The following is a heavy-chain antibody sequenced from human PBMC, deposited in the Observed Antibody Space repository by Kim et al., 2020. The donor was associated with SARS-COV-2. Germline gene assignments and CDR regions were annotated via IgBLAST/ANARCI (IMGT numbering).Heavy chain of an antibody. CDR3: ARLEMATMYDFDY. Sequence: GESLKISCKGSGYSFTSYWIGWVRQMPGKGLEWMGIIYPGDSDTRYSPSFQGQVTIPADKSISTAYLQWSSLKASDNAMYYCARLEMATMYDFDYWGQGTLVTVSS. D-gene: IGHD5-12*01. J-gene: IGHJ4*02. CDR1: GYSFTSYW. V-gene: IGHV5-51*01. CDR2: IYPGDSDT.